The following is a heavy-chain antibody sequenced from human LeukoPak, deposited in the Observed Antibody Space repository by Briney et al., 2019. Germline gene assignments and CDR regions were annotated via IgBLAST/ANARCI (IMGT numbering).Heavy chain of an antibody. CDR2: INTNTGNP. Sequence: ASVKVSCKASGYTFTSYAMNWVRQAPGQGLEWMGWINTNTGNPTYAQGFTGRFVFSLDTSVSTAYLQISSLKAEDTAVYYCARERSYDFWSGYYTGSIDYWGQGTLVTVSS. CDR3: ARERSYDFWSGYYTGSIDY. V-gene: IGHV7-4-1*02. D-gene: IGHD3-3*01. CDR1: GYTFTSYA. J-gene: IGHJ4*02.